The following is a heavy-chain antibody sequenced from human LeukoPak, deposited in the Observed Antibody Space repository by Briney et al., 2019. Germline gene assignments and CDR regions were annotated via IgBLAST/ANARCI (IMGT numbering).Heavy chain of an antibody. CDR3: ARQGWFGESALDY. Sequence: SETLSLTCTVSGGSISSSSYDWSWIRQPPGKGLEWIGEINHSGSTNYNPSLKSRVTISVDTSKNQFSLKLSSVTAADTAVYYCARQGWFGESALDYWGQGTLVTVSS. CDR1: GGSISSSSYD. CDR2: INHSGST. J-gene: IGHJ4*02. V-gene: IGHV4-39*01. D-gene: IGHD3-10*01.